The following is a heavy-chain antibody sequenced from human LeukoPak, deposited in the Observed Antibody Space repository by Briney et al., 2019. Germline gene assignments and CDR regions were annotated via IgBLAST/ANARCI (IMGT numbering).Heavy chain of an antibody. J-gene: IGHJ5*02. CDR3: ARDSDASSLADP. V-gene: IGHV1-46*01. D-gene: IGHD6-6*01. CDR1: GYTFTRFH. Sequence: GASVKVSCKASGYTFTRFHIHWVRQAPGQGLEWMGIIHPSSGGATSAQKFQGRLTMTRDTSTSTVYMELSSLRSEDTAVYYCARDSDASSLADPWGHGTLVTVSS. CDR2: IHPSSGGA.